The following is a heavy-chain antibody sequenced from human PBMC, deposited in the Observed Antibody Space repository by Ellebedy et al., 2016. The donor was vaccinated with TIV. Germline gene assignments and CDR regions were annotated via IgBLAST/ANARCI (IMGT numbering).Heavy chain of an antibody. D-gene: IGHD1-26*01. CDR2: IYWDDDK. CDR1: GFSLSTSGVG. V-gene: IGHV2-5*02. CDR3: ARLGPSGSYSGYFDL. Sequence: SGPTLVXPTQTLTLTCTFSGFSLSTSGVGVGWIRQPPGKALEWLALIYWDDDKRYSPSLKSRLTITKDTSKNQVVLTMTNMDPVDTATYYCARLGPSGSYSGYFDLWGRGTLVTVSS. J-gene: IGHJ2*01.